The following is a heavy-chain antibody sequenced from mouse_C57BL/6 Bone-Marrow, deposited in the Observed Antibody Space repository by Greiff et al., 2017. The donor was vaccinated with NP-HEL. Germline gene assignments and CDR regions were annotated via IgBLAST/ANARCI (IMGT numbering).Heavy chain of an antibody. CDR1: GYTFTSYW. Sequence: QVQLQQPGTELVKPGASVKLSCKASGYTFTSYWMHWVKQRPGQGLEWIGNINPSNGGTNYNEKFKSKATLTVDKSSSKAYMQLSSLTSEDSAVDFCVQNAYYSDYGYLDVWGTGTTVTVSS. D-gene: IGHD2-12*01. CDR3: VQNAYYSDYGYLDV. J-gene: IGHJ1*03. V-gene: IGHV1-53*01. CDR2: INPSNGGT.